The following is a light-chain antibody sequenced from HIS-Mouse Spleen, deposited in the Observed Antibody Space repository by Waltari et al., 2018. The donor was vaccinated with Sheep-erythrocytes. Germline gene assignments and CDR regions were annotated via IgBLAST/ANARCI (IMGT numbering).Light chain of an antibody. J-gene: IGKJ2*01. CDR3: QQYNNWPPPYT. CDR1: QSVSSN. CDR2: GAS. Sequence: EIVMTQSPATLSVSPGERATLSCRASQSVSSNLAWYQQKPGQTPRLLLYGASTRATGIPARFSGGGSGTEFTLTISSMQSEDFAVYYCQQYNNWPPPYTFGQGTKLEIK. V-gene: IGKV3-15*01.